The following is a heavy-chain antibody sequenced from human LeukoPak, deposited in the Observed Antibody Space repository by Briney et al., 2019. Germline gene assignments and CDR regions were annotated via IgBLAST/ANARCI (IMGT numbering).Heavy chain of an antibody. J-gene: IGHJ4*02. CDR2: VSDSRDV. CDR3: TRDGLHTAHFVC. V-gene: IGHV3-48*02. D-gene: IGHD5-18*01. CDR1: GFTFSTYT. Sequence: PGGSLRLSCAGSGFTFSTYTMIWLRQAPGKGLEWVSTVSDSRDVHYSDSVKGRFTISRDNARNSLYLQMNSLRDEDTAVYYCTRDGLHTAHFVCCGQGTLVTVSS.